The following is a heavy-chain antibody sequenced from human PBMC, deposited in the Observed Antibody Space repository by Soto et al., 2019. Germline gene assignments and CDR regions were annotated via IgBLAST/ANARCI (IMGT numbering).Heavy chain of an antibody. J-gene: IGHJ6*03. D-gene: IGHD1-7*01. CDR3: ARGIAGTTGPDYYYMDV. CDR2: IKQDGSEK. Sequence: PGGSLRLSCAASGFTFSSYWMSWVRQAPGKGPEWVANIKQDGSEKYYVDSVKGRFTISRDNAKNSLYLQMNSLRAEDTAVYYCARGIAGTTGPDYYYMDVWGKGTTVTVSS. V-gene: IGHV3-7*01. CDR1: GFTFSSYW.